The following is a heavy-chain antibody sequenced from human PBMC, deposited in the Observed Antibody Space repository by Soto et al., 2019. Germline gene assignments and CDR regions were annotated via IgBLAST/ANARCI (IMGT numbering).Heavy chain of an antibody. CDR3: AGAPLPHDSSGYYDWFDP. V-gene: IGHV4-30-4*01. D-gene: IGHD3-22*01. CDR2: IYYSGST. CDR1: GGSISSGDYY. J-gene: IGHJ5*02. Sequence: KTSETLSLTCTVSGGSISSGDYYWSWIRQPPGKGLEWIGYIYYSGSTYYNPSLKSRVTISVDTSKNQFSLKLSSVTAADTAVYYCAGAPLPHDSSGYYDWFDPWGQGTLVTVSS.